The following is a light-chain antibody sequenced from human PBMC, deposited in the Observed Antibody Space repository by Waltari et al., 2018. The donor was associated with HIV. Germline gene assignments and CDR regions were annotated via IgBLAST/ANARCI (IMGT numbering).Light chain of an antibody. V-gene: IGLV3-1*01. CDR2: QDG. CDR1: NLGDKY. Sequence: SYELTQSPSVSVSPGQTVSIPCSGDNLGDKYACWYQQKPGQCPVLVIYQDGKRPSGIPERFSGFNSGNTATLTISGTQAMDEADYYCQAWDSDTPKVFGGGTKLTVL. J-gene: IGLJ2*01. CDR3: QAWDSDTPKV.